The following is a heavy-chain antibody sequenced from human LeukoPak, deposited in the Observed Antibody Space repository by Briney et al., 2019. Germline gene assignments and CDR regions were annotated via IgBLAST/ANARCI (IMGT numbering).Heavy chain of an antibody. CDR2: IYYSGST. CDR1: GGSISSSSYY. D-gene: IGHD2-21*01. Sequence: PSETLSLTCTVSGGSISSSSYYWGWIRQPPGKGLEWIGSIYYSGSTHYNPSLKSRVAISIDTSKNQFSLRLTSVTAADTAVYYCARDRYCGAEGCTGPTWFDPWGQGTLVTVSS. V-gene: IGHV4-39*07. CDR3: ARDRYCGAEGCTGPTWFDP. J-gene: IGHJ5*02.